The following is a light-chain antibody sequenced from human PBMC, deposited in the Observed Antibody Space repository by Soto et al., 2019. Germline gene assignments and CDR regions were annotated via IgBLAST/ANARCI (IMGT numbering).Light chain of an antibody. Sequence: QSVLTQPPSESGSPGQSVAISCTGTSSDIGTNKFVSWYQQHPGKAPKPIIYERSIRPTGGPDRFSGSKSGNTASLTVSGLLAEDEADYYCSLYAVTSSVVFGGGTKLTVL. CDR3: SLYAVTSSVV. J-gene: IGLJ2*01. V-gene: IGLV2-8*01. CDR1: SSDIGTNKF. CDR2: ERS.